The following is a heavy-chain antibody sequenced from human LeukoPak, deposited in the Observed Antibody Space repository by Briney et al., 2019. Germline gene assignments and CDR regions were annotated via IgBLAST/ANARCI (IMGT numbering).Heavy chain of an antibody. V-gene: IGHV3-23*01. CDR3: AVNWNVDH. D-gene: IGHD1-1*01. CDR2: ISNSGVST. J-gene: IGHJ4*02. CDR1: GCTFTSYA. Sequence: GGALRLSCAASGCTFTSYAMTWVRQAPGKGLEWVSSISNSGVSTYHADSVKGRLTISRDNSKDTLYLQMNSLRAEDTAVYYCAVNWNVDHWGQGTLVTVSS.